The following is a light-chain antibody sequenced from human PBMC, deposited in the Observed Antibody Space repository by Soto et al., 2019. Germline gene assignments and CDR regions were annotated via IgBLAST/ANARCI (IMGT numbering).Light chain of an antibody. CDR3: QHRSNWPPIT. Sequence: EIVLTQSPAPLSLSPGERATLSCRASQSVSNYLAWYQQNPGQAPRLLIYDASNRATGIPARFSGSGSGTDFTLTISSLEPEDFAVYYCQHRSNWPPITFGQGTRLEIK. CDR2: DAS. CDR1: QSVSNY. J-gene: IGKJ5*01. V-gene: IGKV3-11*01.